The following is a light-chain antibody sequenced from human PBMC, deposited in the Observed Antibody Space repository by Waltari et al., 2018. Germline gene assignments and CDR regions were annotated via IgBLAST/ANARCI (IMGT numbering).Light chain of an antibody. V-gene: IGKV4-1*01. Sequence: DIVMTQSPDSLAVSLGERATINCKSSQSVLYSSNNKNYLAWYQQKPGQPPKLLIYWASTRESGVPDRFSGSGSGTDFTLTISSLQSEDFAIYYCQQYNIWPPITFGQGTRLQIK. CDR1: QSVLYSSNNKNY. CDR3: QQYNIWPPIT. CDR2: WAS. J-gene: IGKJ5*01.